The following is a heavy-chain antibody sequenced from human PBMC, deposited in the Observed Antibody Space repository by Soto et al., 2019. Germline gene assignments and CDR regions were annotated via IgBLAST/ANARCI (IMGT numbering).Heavy chain of an antibody. CDR3: ARDIGGSSDY. CDR1: GVTFSSYW. D-gene: IGHD1-26*01. J-gene: IGHJ4*02. CDR2: VNPDGSST. Sequence: XGSLRLSCSAAGVTFSSYWMHWVRQAPGKGLVWVSRVNPDGSSTTYADSVKGRFTIARDNAKNTLYLQMNSLRVEDTAVYYCARDIGGSSDYWGQGTLVTVSS. V-gene: IGHV3-74*01.